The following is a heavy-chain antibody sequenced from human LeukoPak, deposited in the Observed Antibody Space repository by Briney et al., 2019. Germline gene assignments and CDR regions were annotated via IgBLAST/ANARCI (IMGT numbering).Heavy chain of an antibody. D-gene: IGHD6-19*01. CDR3: AREGIAVAGPLDY. CDR2: ISSSSSYI. J-gene: IGHJ4*02. Sequence: GGCLRLSCAASGFTFSTYSMNWVRQAPGKGLEWVSSISSSSSYIYYADSVKGRFPISRDNAKNSLYLQMNSLRAEDTAVYYCAREGIAVAGPLDYWGQGTLVTVSS. V-gene: IGHV3-21*01. CDR1: GFTFSTYS.